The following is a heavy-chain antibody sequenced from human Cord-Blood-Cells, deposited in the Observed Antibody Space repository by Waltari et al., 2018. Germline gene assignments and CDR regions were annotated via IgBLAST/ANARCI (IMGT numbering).Heavy chain of an antibody. CDR1: GYTFTSYD. V-gene: IGHV1-8*03. Sequence: QVQLVPSGAEVKKPGASVKVSCRACGYTFTSYDIKWVRQATGQGLWWMGWMNPNSGNTGYAQKFQGRVTITRNTSISTAYMELSSLRSEDTAVYYCAGGGPEYSSSSGRSYGMDVWGQGP. J-gene: IGHJ6*02. CDR2: MNPNSGNT. CDR3: AGGGPEYSSSSGRSYGMDV. D-gene: IGHD6-6*01.